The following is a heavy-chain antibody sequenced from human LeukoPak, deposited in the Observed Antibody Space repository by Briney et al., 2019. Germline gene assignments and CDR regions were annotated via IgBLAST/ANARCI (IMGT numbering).Heavy chain of an antibody. D-gene: IGHD3-22*01. CDR1: GHTFTGYY. CDR3: ARDPETYYYDSSGYYPFDY. Sequence: ASVKVSCXASGHTFTGYYMHWVRQAPGQGLEWMGRINPNSGGTNYAQKFQGRVTMTRDTSISTAYMELSRLRSDDTAVYYCARDPETYYYDSSGYYPFDYWGQGTLVTVSS. J-gene: IGHJ4*02. CDR2: INPNSGGT. V-gene: IGHV1-2*06.